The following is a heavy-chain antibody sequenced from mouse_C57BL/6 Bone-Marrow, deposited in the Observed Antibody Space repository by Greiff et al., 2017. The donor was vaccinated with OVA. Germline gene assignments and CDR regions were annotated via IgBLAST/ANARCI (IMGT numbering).Heavy chain of an antibody. CDR1: GYAFSSSW. CDR2: IYPGDGDT. J-gene: IGHJ2*01. Sequence: QVQLQQSGPELVKPGASVKISCKASGYAFSSSWMNWVKQRPGKGLEWIGRIYPGDGDTNYNGKFKGKATLTADKSSSTAYMQLSSLTSEDSAVYFCARLRYGNSDLYFDYWGQGTTLTVSS. D-gene: IGHD2-10*02. CDR3: ARLRYGNSDLYFDY. V-gene: IGHV1-82*01.